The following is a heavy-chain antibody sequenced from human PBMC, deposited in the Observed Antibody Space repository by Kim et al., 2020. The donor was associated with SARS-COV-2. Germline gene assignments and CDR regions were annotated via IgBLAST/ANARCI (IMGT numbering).Heavy chain of an antibody. D-gene: IGHD2-15*01. V-gene: IGHV4-39*01. CDR1: GGSISSGSYY. CDR3: ARLGIWDGLAA. Sequence: SETLSLTCSISGGSISSGSYYWGWIRQPPGKGLEWIGSIFYGGSTNYNPSLKSRVTISVATSKNQVSLRLRSVTAADTSLYYCARLGIWDGLAAWGQETLVTVSS. J-gene: IGHJ4*02. CDR2: IFYGGST.